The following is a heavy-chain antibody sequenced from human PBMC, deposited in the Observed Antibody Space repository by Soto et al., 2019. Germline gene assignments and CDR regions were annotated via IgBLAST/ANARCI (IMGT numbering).Heavy chain of an antibody. D-gene: IGHD3-22*01. CDR3: ARHADYDSSYYYYGMDV. Sequence: SETLSLTCTVSGGSISSYYWSWIRQPPGKGLEWIGYIYYSGSTNYNPSLKSRVTISVDTSKDQFSLKLSSVTAADTAVYYCARHADYDSSYYYYGMDVWGQGTTVTVSS. V-gene: IGHV4-59*01. J-gene: IGHJ6*02. CDR2: IYYSGST. CDR1: GGSISSYY.